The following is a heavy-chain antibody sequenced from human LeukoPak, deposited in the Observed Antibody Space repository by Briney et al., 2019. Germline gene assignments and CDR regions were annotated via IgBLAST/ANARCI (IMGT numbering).Heavy chain of an antibody. V-gene: IGHV3-23*01. D-gene: IGHD6-19*01. J-gene: IGHJ1*01. CDR2: SDYDGGSG. CDR3: TRNSGWYGLS. Sequence: GGSLRLSCTVSGFTLSSYEMSWIRQAPGKGLEWVSSSDYDGGSGHYADSVKGRFTISRDNSNNTLFLHLNSLRGEDTAVYYCTRNSGWYGLSWGQGTLVTVSS. CDR1: GFTLSSYE.